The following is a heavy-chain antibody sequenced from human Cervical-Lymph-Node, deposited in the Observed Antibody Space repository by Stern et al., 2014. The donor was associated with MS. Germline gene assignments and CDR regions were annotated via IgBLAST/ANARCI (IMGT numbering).Heavy chain of an antibody. J-gene: IGHJ6*02. D-gene: IGHD3-9*01. V-gene: IGHV3-49*04. Sequence: EVQLVESGGGLVKPGRSLRLSCATSGFRFSAHSMHWVRQAPGKGLEWVGVIRSKTSGGTTEYAASVKDRFTISRDDSRSSDYLQLNTPATEDTGVYYCAREARMQHDDILAGHGGKHYYFYGMDVLGQGTTVTVSS. CDR3: AREARMQHDDILAGHGGKHYYFYGMDV. CDR2: IRSKTSGGTT. CDR1: GFRFSAHS.